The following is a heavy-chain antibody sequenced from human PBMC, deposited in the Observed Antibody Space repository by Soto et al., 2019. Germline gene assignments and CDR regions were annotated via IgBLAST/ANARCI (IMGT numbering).Heavy chain of an antibody. CDR3: ARLPWADYGGIFDT. V-gene: IGHV4-59*01. Sequence: SETLYLTCTVSGGTISNYYWSWIRHPPGKKLEWIGYIYYSGSTNYNPSLKSRVTISVDTSKNQFSLKLYSVTTADTAMYYCARLPWADYGGIFDTWGQGTLVTVSS. CDR2: IYYSGST. D-gene: IGHD4-17*01. J-gene: IGHJ5*02. CDR1: GGTISNYY.